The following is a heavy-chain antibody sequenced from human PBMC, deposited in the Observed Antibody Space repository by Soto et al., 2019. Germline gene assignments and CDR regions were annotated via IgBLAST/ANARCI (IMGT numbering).Heavy chain of an antibody. D-gene: IGHD3-22*01. J-gene: IGHJ4*02. V-gene: IGHV1-69*13. CDR1: GGTFSSYA. Sequence: GASVKVSCKASGGTFSSYAISWVRQAPGQGLEWMGGIIPIFGTANYAQKFQGRVTITADESTSTAYMELSSLRSEDTAAYYCARGSEAYDSSGYPGLDWGQGTLVTVSS. CDR3: ARGSEAYDSSGYPGLD. CDR2: IIPIFGTA.